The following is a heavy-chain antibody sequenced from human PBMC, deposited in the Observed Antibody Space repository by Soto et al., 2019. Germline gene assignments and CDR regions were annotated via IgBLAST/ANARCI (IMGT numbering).Heavy chain of an antibody. Sequence: SETLSLTCAVYGGSFSGYYWSWIRQPPGKGLEWIGEINHSGSTNYNPSLKSRVTISVDTSKNQFSLKLSSVTAADTAVYYCARKGITMVRGTNWFDPWGQGTLVIVSS. V-gene: IGHV4-34*01. CDR2: INHSGST. CDR1: GGSFSGYY. CDR3: ARKGITMVRGTNWFDP. J-gene: IGHJ5*02. D-gene: IGHD3-10*01.